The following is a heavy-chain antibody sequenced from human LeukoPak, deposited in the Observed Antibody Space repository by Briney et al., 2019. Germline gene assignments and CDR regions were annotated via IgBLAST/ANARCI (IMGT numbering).Heavy chain of an antibody. CDR2: ISYDGSNK. CDR3: AREGGRITMIVVVICCGRDAFDI. J-gene: IGHJ3*02. D-gene: IGHD3-22*01. Sequence: GGSLRLSCAASGFTFSSYSMNWVRQAPGKGLEWVAVISYDGSNKYYADSVKGRFTISRDNSKNTLYLQMNSLRAEDTAVYYCAREGGRITMIVVVICCGRDAFDIWGQGTMVTVSS. CDR1: GFTFSSYS. V-gene: IGHV3-30*03.